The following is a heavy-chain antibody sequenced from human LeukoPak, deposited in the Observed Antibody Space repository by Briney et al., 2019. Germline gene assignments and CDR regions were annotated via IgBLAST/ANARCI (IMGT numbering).Heavy chain of an antibody. Sequence: AGGSLRLSCAASGFTFSSYGMHWVRQAPGKGLEWVAVISYDGSNKYYADSVKGRFTISRDNSKNTLYLQMNSLRAEDTAVYYCAKAEDSITMIPPLAYWGQGTLVTVSS. CDR2: ISYDGSNK. CDR1: GFTFSSYG. D-gene: IGHD3-22*01. J-gene: IGHJ4*02. V-gene: IGHV3-30*18. CDR3: AKAEDSITMIPPLAY.